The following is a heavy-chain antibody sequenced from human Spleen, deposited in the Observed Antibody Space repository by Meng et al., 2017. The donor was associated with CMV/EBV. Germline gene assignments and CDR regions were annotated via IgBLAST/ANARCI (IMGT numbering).Heavy chain of an antibody. CDR1: GYTLTELS. J-gene: IGHJ6*02. V-gene: IGHV1-24*01. D-gene: IGHD1-26*01. CDR2: FDPEDGET. CDR3: ARETAVGATSGMDV. Sequence: ASVKVSCKVSGYTLTELSMHWVRQAPGKGLEWMGGFDPEDGETIYAQKFQGRVTMTRDTSISTAYMELSRLRSDDTAVYYCARETAVGATSGMDVWGQGTTVTVSS.